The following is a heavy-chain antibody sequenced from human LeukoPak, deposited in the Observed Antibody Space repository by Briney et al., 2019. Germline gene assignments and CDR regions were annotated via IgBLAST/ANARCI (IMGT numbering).Heavy chain of an antibody. CDR2: MNLNSGDT. J-gene: IGHJ4*02. CDR1: GYTFTSYD. CDR3: ARVPVPAPRRGLYFDY. V-gene: IGHV1-8*02. Sequence: GASVKVSCKASGYTFTSYDIYWVRQAPGQGLEWMGWMNLNSGDTYYAQNFQGRFSITSDTSKSTTYMDLASLAPEDTAVYYCARVPVPAPRRGLYFDYWGQGTLITVSS. D-gene: IGHD2-2*01.